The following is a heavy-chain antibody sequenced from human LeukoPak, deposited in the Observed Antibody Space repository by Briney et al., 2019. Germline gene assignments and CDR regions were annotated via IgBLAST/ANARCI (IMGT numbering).Heavy chain of an antibody. Sequence: PGRSLRLSCAASGFTFSNYCMHWVRQAPGKGLEWVAVVSDNGSKTYYADSVKGRFTISRDNSKNTLYLQMNSLRAEDTAVYYCAKDPVAGTRRWAVDSWGQGTLVTVSS. CDR3: AKDPVAGTRRWAVDS. CDR2: VSDNGSKT. D-gene: IGHD6-19*01. J-gene: IGHJ4*02. CDR1: GFTFSNYC. V-gene: IGHV3-30*18.